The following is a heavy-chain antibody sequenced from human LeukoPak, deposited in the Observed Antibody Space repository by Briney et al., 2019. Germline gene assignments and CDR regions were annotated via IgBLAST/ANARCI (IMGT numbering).Heavy chain of an antibody. D-gene: IGHD3-3*01. J-gene: IGHJ2*01. CDR2: IYTSGST. Sequence: PSETRSLTCTVSGGSISSYYWSWIRQPAGKGLEWIGRIYTSGSTNYNPSLKSRVTMSVDTSKNQFSLKLSSVTAADTAVYYCAREGYDIWSGFRYWYFDLWGRGTLLTVSS. CDR1: GGSISSYY. CDR3: AREGYDIWSGFRYWYFDL. V-gene: IGHV4-4*07.